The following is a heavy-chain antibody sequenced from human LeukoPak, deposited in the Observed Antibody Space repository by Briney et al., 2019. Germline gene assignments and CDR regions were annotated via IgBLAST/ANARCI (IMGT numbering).Heavy chain of an antibody. Sequence: ASVKVSCKASGYTFTGNIMHWVRQAPGQGLEWMGIINPSGGSTSYAQKFQGRVTMTRDTSTSTVYMELSSLRSEDTAVYYCARVRAVRAFFDYWGQGTLVTVSS. CDR2: INPSGGST. CDR3: ARVRAVRAFFDY. V-gene: IGHV1-46*01. CDR1: GYTFTGNI. J-gene: IGHJ4*02. D-gene: IGHD1-26*01.